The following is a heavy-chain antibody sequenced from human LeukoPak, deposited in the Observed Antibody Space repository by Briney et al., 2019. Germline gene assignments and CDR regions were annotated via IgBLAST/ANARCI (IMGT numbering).Heavy chain of an antibody. D-gene: IGHD3-22*01. V-gene: IGHV4-39*01. CDR2: IYYSGST. Sequence: SETLSLTCTVSGGSISSSSYYWGWIRQPPGKGLEWIGSIYYSGSTYYNPSLKSRVTISVDTSKNQFSLKLSSVTAADTAVYYCARHLPQYYYDSSGYYPDYWGQGTLVTDSS. J-gene: IGHJ4*02. CDR3: ARHLPQYYYDSSGYYPDY. CDR1: GGSISSSSYY.